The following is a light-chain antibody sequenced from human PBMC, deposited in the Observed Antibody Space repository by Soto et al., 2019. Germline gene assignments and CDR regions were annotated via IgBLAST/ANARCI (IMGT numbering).Light chain of an antibody. Sequence: DIQMTQSPSTLSASVGDRVTITCRARQSLSHRLAWYQQKPGKAPKLLRYDASSLESGVPSRFSGSGSGTEFTLTISSLQPDDFATYYCQQYNTYPWTFGQGTKVEIK. J-gene: IGKJ1*01. V-gene: IGKV1-5*01. CDR1: QSLSHR. CDR3: QQYNTYPWT. CDR2: DAS.